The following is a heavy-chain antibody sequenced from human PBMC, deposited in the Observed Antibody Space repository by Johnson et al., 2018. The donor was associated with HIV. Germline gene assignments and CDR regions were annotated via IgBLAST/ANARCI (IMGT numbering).Heavy chain of an antibody. CDR2: ISYDGSNK. CDR3: AREGLFSDAFDI. CDR1: GFTFSDHA. Sequence: VQLVESGGGVVHPGRSLRVSCAASGFTFSDHAIHWVRQAPGKGLEWVAVISYDGSNKYYADSVKGRFTSSRDNSKNTLYLQMNSLRAEDTAVYYCAREGLFSDAFDIWGQGTMVTVSS. V-gene: IGHV3-30*03. D-gene: IGHD3-3*01. J-gene: IGHJ3*02.